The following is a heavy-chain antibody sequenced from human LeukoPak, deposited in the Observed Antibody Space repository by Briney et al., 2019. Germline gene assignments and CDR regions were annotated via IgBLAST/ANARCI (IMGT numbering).Heavy chain of an antibody. D-gene: IGHD3-10*01. Sequence: ASVKVSCKASGYTFASYALNWVRQAPGQGLEWMGWINTNTGNPTYAQGFTGRFVFSLDTSVSTAYLQISSLKAEDTAVYFCARGKSYYYGSGSSGGDYWGQGTLVTVSS. CDR3: ARGKSYYYGSGSSGGDY. V-gene: IGHV7-4-1*02. CDR1: GYTFASYA. J-gene: IGHJ4*02. CDR2: INTNTGNP.